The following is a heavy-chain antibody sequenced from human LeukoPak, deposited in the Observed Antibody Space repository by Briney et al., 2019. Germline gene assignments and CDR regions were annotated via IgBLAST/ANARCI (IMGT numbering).Heavy chain of an antibody. J-gene: IGHJ3*02. Sequence: GGSLRLSCAASGFIVSTNYMTWVRQAPGKGLEWVSVIYSGGSTYYADSVKGRFTISRDISKNTLYLQVNSLRAEDTAVYYYARDPGGHDAFDIWGQGTMVTVSS. V-gene: IGHV3-66*01. CDR2: IYSGGST. CDR1: GFIVSTNY. CDR3: ARDPGGHDAFDI. D-gene: IGHD3-16*01.